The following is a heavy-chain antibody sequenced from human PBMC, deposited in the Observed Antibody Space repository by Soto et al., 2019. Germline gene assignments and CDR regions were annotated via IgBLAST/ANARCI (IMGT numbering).Heavy chain of an antibody. J-gene: IGHJ4*02. CDR1: GFTFSSYA. V-gene: IGHV3-23*01. Sequence: GGSLRLSCAASGFTFSSYAMSWVRQAPGKGLEWVSAISGSGGSTYYADSVKGRFTISRDNSKNTLYLQMNSLRAEDTAVYYCAKHSYPVAGDEGYFDYWGQGTLVTVSS. CDR2: ISGSGGST. D-gene: IGHD6-19*01. CDR3: AKHSYPVAGDEGYFDY.